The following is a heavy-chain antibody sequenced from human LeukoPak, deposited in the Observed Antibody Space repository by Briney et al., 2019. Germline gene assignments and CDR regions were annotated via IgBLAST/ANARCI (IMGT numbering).Heavy chain of an antibody. J-gene: IGHJ4*02. CDR1: GYTLTGYY. Sequence: ASVKVSCKASGYTLTGYYMHWVRQAPGQGLEWMGRINPNSGGTNYAQKFQGRVTMTRDTSISTAYMELSRLRSDDTAVYYCARLYYYGSGRSGYYFDYWGQGTLVTVSS. CDR3: ARLYYYGSGRSGYYFDY. D-gene: IGHD3-10*01. V-gene: IGHV1-2*06. CDR2: INPNSGGT.